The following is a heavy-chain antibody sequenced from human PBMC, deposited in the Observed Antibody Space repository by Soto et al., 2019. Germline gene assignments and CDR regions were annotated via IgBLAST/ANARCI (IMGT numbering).Heavy chain of an antibody. D-gene: IGHD6-6*01. CDR2: IYYSGST. Sequence: SETLSLTCAVSGGSISSGGYYWSWIRQHPGKGLEWIGYIYYSGSTYYNPSLKSRVTISVDTSKNQFSLKLSSVTAADTAVYYCASSSSSASWFDPWGQGTLVTV. CDR1: GGSISSGGYY. V-gene: IGHV4-31*11. CDR3: ASSSSSASWFDP. J-gene: IGHJ5*02.